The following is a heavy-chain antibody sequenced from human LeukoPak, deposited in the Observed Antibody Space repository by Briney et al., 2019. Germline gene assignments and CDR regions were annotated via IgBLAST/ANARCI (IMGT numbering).Heavy chain of an antibody. Sequence: ASVKVSCKASGYTFTSYGISWVRQAPGQGLEWMGWISAYNGNTNYAQKLQGRVTMTTDTSTSTAYMELRSLRSDDTAVYYCARAGYRTNGVCYNPWPPFDYWGQGTLVTVSS. D-gene: IGHD2-8*01. CDR2: ISAYNGNT. CDR3: ARAGYRTNGVCYNPWPPFDY. V-gene: IGHV1-18*01. CDR1: GYTFTSYG. J-gene: IGHJ4*02.